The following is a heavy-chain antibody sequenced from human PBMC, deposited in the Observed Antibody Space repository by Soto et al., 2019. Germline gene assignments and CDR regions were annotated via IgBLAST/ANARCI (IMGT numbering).Heavy chain of an antibody. CDR1: GESFSGDY. J-gene: IGHJ5*02. CDR3: ARGRENIAFCRFGDHQDLQSFPARGTSDP. V-gene: IGHV4-34*01. Sequence: SETLSLTCAVYGESFSGDYWSWIRQPPGKGLEWIGGINRSGSTIYNPSLKSRVTISVDTSKNQFSLSLTSVTAAETAVYYCARGRENIAFCRFGDHQDLQSFPARGTSDP. CDR2: INRSGST. D-gene: IGHD3-10*01.